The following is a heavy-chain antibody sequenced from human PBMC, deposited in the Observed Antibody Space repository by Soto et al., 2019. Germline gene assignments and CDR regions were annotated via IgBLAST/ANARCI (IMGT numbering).Heavy chain of an antibody. D-gene: IGHD3-9*01. CDR3: ARVTGYYAPDY. CDR1: GYTFTSYA. Sequence: ASVKGSCKASGYTFTSYAMHWVRQAPGQRLEWMGWINAGNGNTKYSQKFQGRVTITRDTSASTAYMELSSLRSEDTAVYYCARVTGYYAPDYWGQGTLVTVSS. J-gene: IGHJ4*02. CDR2: INAGNGNT. V-gene: IGHV1-3*01.